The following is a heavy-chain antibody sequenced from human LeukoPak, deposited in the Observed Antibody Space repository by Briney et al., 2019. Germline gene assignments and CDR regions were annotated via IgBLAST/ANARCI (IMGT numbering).Heavy chain of an antibody. Sequence: ASVKVSCKASGYTFTGYYMHWVRQAPGQGLEWMGWINPNSGGTNYAQKFQGRVTMTRDTSISTAYMELSRLRSDDTAVYYCAGDLIAVAGTRFMDMSQHWGQGTLVTVSS. V-gene: IGHV1-2*02. CDR1: GYTFTGYY. D-gene: IGHD6-19*01. J-gene: IGHJ1*01. CDR3: AGDLIAVAGTRFMDMSQH. CDR2: INPNSGGT.